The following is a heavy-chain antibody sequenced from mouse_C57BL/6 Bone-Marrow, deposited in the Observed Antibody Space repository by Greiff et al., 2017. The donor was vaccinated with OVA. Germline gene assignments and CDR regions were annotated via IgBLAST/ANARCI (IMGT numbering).Heavy chain of an antibody. CDR3: ARGYGNYNYYAMDY. Sequence: QVQLQQPGAELVMPGASVKLSCKASGYTFTSYWMHWVKQRPGQGLEWIGEIDPSDSYTNYNQKFKGKSTLTVDKSSSTAYMQLSSLTSEDSAVYYCARGYGNYNYYAMDYWDQGTSVTVSS. J-gene: IGHJ4*01. CDR1: GYTFTSYW. V-gene: IGHV1-69*01. CDR2: IDPSDSYT. D-gene: IGHD2-1*01.